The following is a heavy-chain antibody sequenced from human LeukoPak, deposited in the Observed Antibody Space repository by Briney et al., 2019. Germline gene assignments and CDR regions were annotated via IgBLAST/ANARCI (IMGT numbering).Heavy chain of an antibody. D-gene: IGHD2-15*01. V-gene: IGHV4-4*07. CDR2: INGNGVT. J-gene: IGHJ4*02. CDR1: GGSIGFYF. CDR3: ARDAGGGPFFDY. Sequence: SETLSLTCTASGGSIGFYFWSWIRQSAGKGLEWIGRINGNGVTNYNPSLKSRVTMSVDTSKNQFSLKLSSVTAADTAVYYCARDAGGGPFFDYWGQGTLVTVSS.